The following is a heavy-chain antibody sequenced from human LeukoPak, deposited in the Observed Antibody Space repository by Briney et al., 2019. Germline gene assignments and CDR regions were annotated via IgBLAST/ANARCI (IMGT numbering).Heavy chain of an antibody. D-gene: IGHD2-15*01. Sequence: ASVKVSCKASGYTFTGYYMHWVRQAPGQGLEWTGWINPNSGGTNYAQKFQGRVTMTRDTSISTAYMELSRLRSDDTAVYYCAREERYCSGGSCYLDYWGQGTLVTVSS. CDR3: AREERYCSGGSCYLDY. CDR2: INPNSGGT. V-gene: IGHV1-2*02. CDR1: GYTFTGYY. J-gene: IGHJ4*02.